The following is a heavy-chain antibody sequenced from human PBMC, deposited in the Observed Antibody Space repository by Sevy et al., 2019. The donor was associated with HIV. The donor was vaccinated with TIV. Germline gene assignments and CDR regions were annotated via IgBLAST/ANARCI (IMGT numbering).Heavy chain of an antibody. J-gene: IGHJ3*02. D-gene: IGHD2-21*01. CDR1: GFTVSSNY. V-gene: IGHV3-53*01. Sequence: GGSLRLSCAASGFTVSSNYMSWVRQAPGKGLKWVSVIYSGGSTYYADSVKGRFTISRDNSKNTLYLQMNSLRAEDTAVYYCARGRDLMSVLGTRSAFDIWGQGTMVTVSS. CDR2: IYSGGST. CDR3: ARGRDLMSVLGTRSAFDI.